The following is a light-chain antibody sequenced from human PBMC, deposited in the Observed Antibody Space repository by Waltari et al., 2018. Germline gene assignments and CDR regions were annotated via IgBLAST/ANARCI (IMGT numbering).Light chain of an antibody. CDR2: DVN. Sequence: QSALTQTATVSGSPGQSITISCSGTSSDIGNYNLVSWYQQHPGKAPTLIIYDVNKRPSGVSNRFSGSKSGNTAFLTISGLQTADVADYYCCSYAGSAISVFGGGTKVTVL. J-gene: IGLJ3*02. CDR3: CSYAGSAISV. V-gene: IGLV2-23*02. CDR1: SSDIGNYNL.